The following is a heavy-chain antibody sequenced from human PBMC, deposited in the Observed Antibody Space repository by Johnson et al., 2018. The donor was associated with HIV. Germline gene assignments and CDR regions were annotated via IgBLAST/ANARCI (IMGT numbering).Heavy chain of an antibody. Sequence: QVQLVESGGGLVQPGGSLRLSCAASGFTVSSNYMSWVRQAPGKGLEWVAVISYDGSNKYYADSVKARFTISRDNSKNTLYLQMNSLRAEDTAVYYCARHSTSSTMGAFDIWGQGTMVTVSS. J-gene: IGHJ3*02. V-gene: IGHV3-33*08. D-gene: IGHD6-6*01. CDR1: GFTVSSNY. CDR3: ARHSTSSTMGAFDI. CDR2: ISYDGSNK.